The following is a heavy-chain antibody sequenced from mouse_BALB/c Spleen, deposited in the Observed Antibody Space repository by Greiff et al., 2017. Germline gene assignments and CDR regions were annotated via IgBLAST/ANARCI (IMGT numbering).Heavy chain of an antibody. CDR3: ARGRYRYDEAMDY. V-gene: IGHV1-14*01. D-gene: IGHD2-14*01. J-gene: IGHJ4*01. CDR1: GYTFTSYV. CDR2: INPYNDGT. Sequence: EVQLQQSGPELVKPGASVKMSCKASGYTFTSYVMHWVKQKLGQGLEWIGYINPYNDGTKYNEKFKGKATLTSDKSSSTAYMELSSLTSEDSAVYYCARGRYRYDEAMDYWGQGTSVTVSS.